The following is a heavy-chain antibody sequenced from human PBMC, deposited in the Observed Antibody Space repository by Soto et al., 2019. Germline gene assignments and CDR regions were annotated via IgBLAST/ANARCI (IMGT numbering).Heavy chain of an antibody. Sequence: EVQLVESGGGLVQPGRSLTLSCAASGFTFDDYAMQWVRQAPGKGLEWVSSISWNSVRIRYADSVKGRFTISRDNAKNSLYLQMKRLGTEDTALYYCAKDAGADGSSGYYSRFDYLGQGALVTVSS. CDR3: AKDAGADGSSGYYSRFDY. CDR2: ISWNSVRI. J-gene: IGHJ4*02. CDR1: GFTFDDYA. V-gene: IGHV3-9*01. D-gene: IGHD3-22*01.